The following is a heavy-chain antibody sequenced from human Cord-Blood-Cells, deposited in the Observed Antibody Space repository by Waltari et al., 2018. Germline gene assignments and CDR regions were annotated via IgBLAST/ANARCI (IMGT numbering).Heavy chain of an antibody. CDR3: ARDGAYCSSTSCYDAFDI. D-gene: IGHD2-2*01. J-gene: IGHJ3*02. CDR1: GGSIRNYS. V-gene: IGHV4-4*07. CDR2: IDTMGIT. Sequence: QVQLQESGPGLVKPSETLSLTCTVSGGSIRNYSCGCIRPPDGTGLEWIGRIDTMGITNYNPSLKSRVTMSVDTSKNQFSLKLSSVTAADTAVYYCARDGAYCSSTSCYDAFDIWGQGTMVTVSS.